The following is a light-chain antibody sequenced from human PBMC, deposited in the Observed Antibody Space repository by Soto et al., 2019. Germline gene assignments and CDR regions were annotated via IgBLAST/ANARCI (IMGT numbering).Light chain of an antibody. Sequence: SVLTQPRSVSGSAGQSVTISCTGTSSDVGTYDFVSWYQQHPGKAPRLMTFDVSERPSGVPDRFSGSKSGNTASLTISGLQAEDEADYYCCLYAVTFYVFGTGTKVTVL. CDR3: CLYAVTFYV. V-gene: IGLV2-11*01. CDR2: DVS. CDR1: SSDVGTYDF. J-gene: IGLJ1*01.